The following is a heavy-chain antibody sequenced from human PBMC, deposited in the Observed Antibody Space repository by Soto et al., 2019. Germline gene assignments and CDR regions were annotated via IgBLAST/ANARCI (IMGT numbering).Heavy chain of an antibody. D-gene: IGHD3-22*01. CDR2: FDPEDGET. V-gene: IGHV1-24*01. CDR3: ATEALYSSGYYFDY. Sequence: ASVKVSCKVSGYTLTELSMHWVRQAPGKGLEWMGGFDPEDGETIYAQKFQGRVTMTEDTSTDTAYMELSSLRSEDTAVYFCATEALYSSGYYFDYWGQGTLVTVSS. J-gene: IGHJ4*02. CDR1: GYTLTELS.